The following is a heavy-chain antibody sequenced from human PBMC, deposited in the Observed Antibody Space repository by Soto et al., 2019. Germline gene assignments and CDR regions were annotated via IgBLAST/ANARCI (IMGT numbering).Heavy chain of an antibody. CDR2: IYWDDTK. CDR3: AQRRRYSSSWYVGLDY. V-gene: IGHV2-5*02. D-gene: IGHD6-13*01. Sequence: QITLKESGPTLVKPTQTLTLTCTFSGFSLTTSGVGVGWIRQPPGKALEWLALIYWDDTKRYSPSLKSRLTITKDTSKNQVVLTMTNMDPVDTATYYCAQRRRYSSSWYVGLDYWGQGTLVIVSS. CDR1: GFSLTTSGVG. J-gene: IGHJ4*02.